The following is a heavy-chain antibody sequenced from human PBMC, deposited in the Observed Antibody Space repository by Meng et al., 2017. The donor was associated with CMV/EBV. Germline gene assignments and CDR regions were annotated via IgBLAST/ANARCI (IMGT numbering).Heavy chain of an antibody. CDR3: ARDVVVVPAAPTSYYYGMDV. D-gene: IGHD2-2*01. CDR1: RGTSTSYA. V-gene: IGHV1-69*13. CDR2: ITPIFGTA. J-gene: IGHJ6*02. Sequence: VKVSCPAPRGTSTSYAISWVRQAPGQGLEWMGGITPIFGTANYAQKFQGRVTITTDESTSPAYMELSRLRSENTAVYYCARDVVVVPAAPTSYYYGMDVWGQGTTVTVSS.